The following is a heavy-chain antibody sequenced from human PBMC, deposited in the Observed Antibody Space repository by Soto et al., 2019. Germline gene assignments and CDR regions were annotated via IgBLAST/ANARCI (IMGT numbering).Heavy chain of an antibody. V-gene: IGHV1-69*01. CDR1: GGTFSDYA. CDR3: ARGRGIGVSSTWNIYWYYNMDV. J-gene: IGHJ6*02. CDR2: SIPMFATT. D-gene: IGHD6-13*01. Sequence: QVQLVQSGAEVRKSGSSVKVSCKAAGGTFSDYALSWVRQAPGQGLEWMGGSIPMFATTNYAQKFQGRVTITADDSATTAHMELSSLKSEDTAVYYCARGRGIGVSSTWNIYWYYNMDVWGQGTTVTVSS.